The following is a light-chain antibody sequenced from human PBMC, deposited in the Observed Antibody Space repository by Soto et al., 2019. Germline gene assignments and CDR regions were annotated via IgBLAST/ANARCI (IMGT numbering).Light chain of an antibody. Sequence: QSVLTPPASVFGSPGQSITFSCTGTSSDVGGYNFVSWYQQHPGKAPKLMIYEVSSRPSGVSNRFSGSKSGNTASLTISGLQPEDEADYYCGSYTTSTTVVFATGTKVTVL. CDR2: EVS. V-gene: IGLV2-14*03. CDR1: SSDVGGYNF. J-gene: IGLJ1*01. CDR3: GSYTTSTTVV.